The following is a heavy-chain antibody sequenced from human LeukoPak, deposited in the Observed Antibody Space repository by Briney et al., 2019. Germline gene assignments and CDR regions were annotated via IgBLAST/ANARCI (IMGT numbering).Heavy chain of an antibody. CDR2: IYYSGST. CDR1: GGSISSYC. Sequence: SETLSLTCTVSGGSISSYCWSWIRQPPGKGLEWIGYIYYSGSTNYNPSLKSRVTISVDTSKNQFSLKLSSVTAADTAVYYCARHRGGSYYENIYFDYWGQGTLVTVSS. J-gene: IGHJ4*02. D-gene: IGHD1-26*01. CDR3: ARHRGGSYYENIYFDY. V-gene: IGHV4-59*08.